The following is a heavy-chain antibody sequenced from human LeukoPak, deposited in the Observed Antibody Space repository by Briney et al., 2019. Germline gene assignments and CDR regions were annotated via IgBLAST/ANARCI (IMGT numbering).Heavy chain of an antibody. V-gene: IGHV4-61*02. CDR3: ARDRSYYSDTGTDY. CDR1: GASISRGSHY. J-gene: IGHJ4*02. D-gene: IGHD3-22*01. CDR2: IYTIGNT. Sequence: SQTLSLTCTVSGASISRGSHYWSWIRQPAGKGLEWIGRIYTIGNTNYSPSLWRRVTISVDTSKNQFSLRLHSVTAADTAVYYCARDRSYYSDTGTDYWGQGALVTVSS.